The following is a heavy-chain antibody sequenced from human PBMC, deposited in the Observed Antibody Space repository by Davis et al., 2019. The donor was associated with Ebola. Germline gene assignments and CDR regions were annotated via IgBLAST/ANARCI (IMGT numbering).Heavy chain of an antibody. Sequence: MPSETLSLTCTVSGASLTNYYWSWCRQLPGKGLEWIGYIFYTGTTNYNPSLKSRVTISVDTSKNQFSLKLTSVTAADTAVYYCARDREKRYYDSTGYDPWGQGTLVTVSS. V-gene: IGHV4-59*13. D-gene: IGHD3-22*01. CDR1: GASLTNYY. J-gene: IGHJ5*02. CDR2: IFYTGTT. CDR3: ARDREKRYYDSTGYDP.